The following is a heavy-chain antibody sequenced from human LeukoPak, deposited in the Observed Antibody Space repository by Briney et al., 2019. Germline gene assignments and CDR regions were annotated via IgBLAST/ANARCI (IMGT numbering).Heavy chain of an antibody. V-gene: IGHV3-23*01. D-gene: IGHD1-26*01. CDR2: ISGNGDRT. J-gene: IGHJ4*02. CDR1: GFTFSSYG. Sequence: GGSLRLSCAASGFTFSSYGMSWVRQAPGKGLEWVSAISGNGDRTYYADSVKGRFTISRDNSKNTLYLQMNSLRAEDTAVYYCAKAANEWELLAGYFDYWGQGTLVTVSS. CDR3: AKAANEWELLAGYFDY.